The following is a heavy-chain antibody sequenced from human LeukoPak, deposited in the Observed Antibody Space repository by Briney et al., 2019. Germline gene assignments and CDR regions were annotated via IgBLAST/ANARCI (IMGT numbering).Heavy chain of an antibody. CDR3: GRDRSGGYSVDY. Sequence: SETLSLTCAVSGYSISSGYYWGWIRQPPGKGLEWIASMYHSGSTYYNPSLKSRVTLSVDTSKNQFSLKMSSVTAEDTAAYYCGRDRSGGYSVDYWGQGTLVTVS. D-gene: IGHD1-26*01. V-gene: IGHV4-38-2*02. CDR1: GYSISSGYY. J-gene: IGHJ4*02. CDR2: MYHSGST.